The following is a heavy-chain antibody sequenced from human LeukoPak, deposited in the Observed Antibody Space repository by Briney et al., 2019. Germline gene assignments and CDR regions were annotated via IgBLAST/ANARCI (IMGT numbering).Heavy chain of an antibody. J-gene: IGHJ4*02. Sequence: SETLSLTCTVSGDSISIGGYYWTWIRQPPGKGPEWIGYIHYSGSTYYNPSLKSRATILIDRSKNQFSLRVSSVTAADTAVYYCARQVGLVGVGYDSSGYFLDYWGQGTLVTVPS. CDR2: IHYSGST. V-gene: IGHV4-30-2*01. D-gene: IGHD3-22*01. CDR3: ARQVGLVGVGYDSSGYFLDY. CDR1: GDSISIGGYY.